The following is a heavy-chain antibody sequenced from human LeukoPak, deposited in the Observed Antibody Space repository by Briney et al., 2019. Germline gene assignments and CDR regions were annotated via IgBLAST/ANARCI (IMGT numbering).Heavy chain of an antibody. CDR2: ISYDGSNK. CDR3: ARDLANRGVSDY. CDR1: GFTFSSYA. Sequence: GGSLRLSCAASGFTFSSYAMHWVRQAPGKGLEWVAVISYDGSNKYYADSVKGRFTISRDNSKNTLYLQMNSLRAEDTAVYYCARDLANRGVSDYWGQGTLVTVSS. V-gene: IGHV3-30-3*01. D-gene: IGHD3-10*01. J-gene: IGHJ4*02.